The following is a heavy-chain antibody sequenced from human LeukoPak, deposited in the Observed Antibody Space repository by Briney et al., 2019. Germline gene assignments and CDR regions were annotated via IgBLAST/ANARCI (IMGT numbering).Heavy chain of an antibody. V-gene: IGHV3-73*01. CDR1: GFAFSRPA. CDR3: TRDQTPYY. J-gene: IGHJ4*02. CDR2: IRSKPNNYAT. Sequence: GGSLRLSCAASGFAFSRPAMHWLRQAPGKGLEWVGRIRSKPNNYATTYSASVQGRFSISRDDSKNMTFLHMNSLKTEDTAVYYCTRDQTPYYWGQGTLVTVSS.